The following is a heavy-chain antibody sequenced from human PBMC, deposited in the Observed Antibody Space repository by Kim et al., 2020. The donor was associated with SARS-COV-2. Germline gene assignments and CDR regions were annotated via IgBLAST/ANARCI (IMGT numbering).Heavy chain of an antibody. V-gene: IGHV3-23*01. J-gene: IGHJ5*02. CDR2: ST. CDR3: ARGPPWFDP. Sequence: STYNADYVKGRFTISRDDSKNTLYLEMNSLRAEDTAIYYWARGPPWFDPWGRGTLVTVSS.